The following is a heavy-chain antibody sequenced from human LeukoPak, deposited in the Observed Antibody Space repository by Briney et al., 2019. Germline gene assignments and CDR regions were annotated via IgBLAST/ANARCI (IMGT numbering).Heavy chain of an antibody. Sequence: PGGSLSLSCAASGFTLSSHRMEWVRQAPGQGLECVSRISPDGTYTHHADSVKGRFPIPRDNAQNTLYLQMNILRAEDTALYYCVRDSSLIVWGQGTLVTVSS. CDR3: VRDSSLIV. CDR2: ISPDGTYT. D-gene: IGHD2-21*01. J-gene: IGHJ4*02. V-gene: IGHV3-74*01. CDR1: GFTLSSHR.